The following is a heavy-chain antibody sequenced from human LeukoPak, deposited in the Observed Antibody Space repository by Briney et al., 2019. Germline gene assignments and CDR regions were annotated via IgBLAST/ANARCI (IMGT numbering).Heavy chain of an antibody. CDR2: IKQDGSER. CDR3: VRDTGGSGSYPDY. CDR1: GFTFCNYW. V-gene: IGHV3-7*01. J-gene: IGHJ4*02. D-gene: IGHD1-26*01. Sequence: GGSLRLSCAASGFTFCNYWMTGVRQAPGEGVEWVANIKQDGSERYYVDSVRGRFTISRDNAKNSVYLQVNSLRVEDTAMYYCVRDTGGSGSYPDYWGQGGLVTVSS.